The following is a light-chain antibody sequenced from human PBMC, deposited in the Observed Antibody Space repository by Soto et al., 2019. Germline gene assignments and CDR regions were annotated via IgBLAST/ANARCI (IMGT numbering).Light chain of an antibody. Sequence: EVVMTQSPGTLSVSPGERVTLSCRASQSVSSRLVWYQRKPGQAPRLLIYDASTRATGMPGRFSGSGSGTEFSLTISSLQSEDFAVYYCQQYSKWPITFGQGTRLEIK. J-gene: IGKJ5*01. CDR1: QSVSSR. CDR2: DAS. CDR3: QQYSKWPIT. V-gene: IGKV3-15*01.